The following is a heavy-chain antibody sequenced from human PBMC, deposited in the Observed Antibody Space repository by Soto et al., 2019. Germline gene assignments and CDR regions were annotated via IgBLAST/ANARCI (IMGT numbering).Heavy chain of an antibody. CDR3: AKDAVPYNGKWDWFDS. J-gene: IGHJ5*01. V-gene: IGHV3-23*01. D-gene: IGHD1-20*01. CDR2: IGGLGSDT. Sequence: DVQLLESGGGLVQPGGSLTLSCAASRFRFSDFAMSWVRQAPGKGLEWVSSIGGLGSDTYYADPVKGRFTISRDNSKSPLYLQMDGLRDEDTAVYYCAKDAVPYNGKWDWFDSWGQGTLVIVS. CDR1: RFRFSDFA.